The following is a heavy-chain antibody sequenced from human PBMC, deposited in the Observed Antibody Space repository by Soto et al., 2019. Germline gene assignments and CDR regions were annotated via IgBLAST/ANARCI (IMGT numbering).Heavy chain of an antibody. CDR1: GGTFGNSA. Sequence: QVQLVQSGAEVKKPGSSVTVSCKASGGTFGNSAISWVRQAPGQGLEWMGGIIPIFPTPDYAQKFQGRVTINADESTSTVYMKLSSLRSEDTAVYYCATSYGSGSAHFDYWGQGTLVTVS. CDR3: ATSYGSGSAHFDY. J-gene: IGHJ4*02. V-gene: IGHV1-69*12. CDR2: IIPIFPTP. D-gene: IGHD3-10*01.